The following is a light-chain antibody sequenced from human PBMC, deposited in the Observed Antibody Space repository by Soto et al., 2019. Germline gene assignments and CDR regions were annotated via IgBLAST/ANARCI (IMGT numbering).Light chain of an antibody. J-gene: IGKJ3*01. Sequence: DIQMTQSPSSLSASVGDRVTITCQASQDISNYLNWYQQKPGKAPKLLIYDASNLATGVPSRFSGSGSGTDFTFTISSQQPEDIATYYCQQYDNLLTFGPGTKVDIK. CDR2: DAS. CDR1: QDISNY. CDR3: QQYDNLLT. V-gene: IGKV1-33*01.